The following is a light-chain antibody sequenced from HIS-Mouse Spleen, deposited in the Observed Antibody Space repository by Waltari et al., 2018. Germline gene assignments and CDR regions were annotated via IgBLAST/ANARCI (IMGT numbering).Light chain of an antibody. CDR1: SSNIGSNY. V-gene: IGLV1-47*01. CDR2: RNN. J-gene: IGLJ3*02. CDR3: AAWDDSLSGPWV. Sequence: QSVLTQPPSASGTPGQRVTISCSGSSSNIGSNYVYWSQPLPGTAPKLLIYRNNQRPSGVPDRFSGSKSGTSASLAISGLRSEDEADYYCAAWDDSLSGPWVFGGGTKLTVL.